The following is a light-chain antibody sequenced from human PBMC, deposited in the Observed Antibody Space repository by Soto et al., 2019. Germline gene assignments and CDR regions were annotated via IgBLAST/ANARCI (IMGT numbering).Light chain of an antibody. V-gene: IGKV3-11*01. CDR3: QQHSNLPLT. CDR2: DAS. J-gene: IGKJ4*01. Sequence: EIVLTQSPATLSSSPGERATLSCRASQSVSSYLAWYQQRPGQAPRPLIYDASNRAPGIPARFSGSGSGTDFTLTIASLEPDDFAVFYCQQHSNLPLTCGGGTKGDIK. CDR1: QSVSSY.